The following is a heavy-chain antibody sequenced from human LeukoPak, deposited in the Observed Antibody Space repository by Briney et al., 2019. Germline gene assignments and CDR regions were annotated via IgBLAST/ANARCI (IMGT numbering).Heavy chain of an antibody. Sequence: GRSLRLSCAASGFTFDDYAMHWVRQAPGKGLEGVSGISWNSGSIGYADSVKGRFTISRDNAKNSLYLQMNSLRAEDTALYSCAKDMEGSGGYERSIGADAFDIWGQGTMVTVSS. J-gene: IGHJ3*02. CDR3: AKDMEGSGGYERSIGADAFDI. V-gene: IGHV3-9*01. CDR1: GFTFDDYA. D-gene: IGHD5-12*01. CDR2: ISWNSGSI.